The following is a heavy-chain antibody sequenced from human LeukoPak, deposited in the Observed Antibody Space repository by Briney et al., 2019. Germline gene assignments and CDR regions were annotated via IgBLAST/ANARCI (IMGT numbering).Heavy chain of an antibody. V-gene: IGHV1-58*01. CDR3: AVDVIYESD. CDR1: GFTFSNSA. CDR2: IVVGSGNT. J-gene: IGHJ4*02. Sequence: SVKVSCKASGFTFSNSAVQWVLQARGQRLEWIGWIVVGSGNTNYAQKFQERVTITRDMSTSTAYMELSSLRSEDTAVYYCAVDVIYESDWGQGTLVTVSS. D-gene: IGHD2/OR15-2a*01.